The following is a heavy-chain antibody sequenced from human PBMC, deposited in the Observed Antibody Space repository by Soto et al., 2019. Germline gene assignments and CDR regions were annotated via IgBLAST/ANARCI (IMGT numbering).Heavy chain of an antibody. V-gene: IGHV3-66*01. CDR1: EFIVSSKY. CDR2: IQSGGPT. Sequence: LRLSSAACEFIVSSKYMSWVRQAIGKGLEWVSLIQSGGPTYYADSVKGRFTISRDTSENTVHLQMDSLRAEDTAVYYCARDDDLCDGGRCYRVPLEVWGKG. J-gene: IGHJ6*03. D-gene: IGHD2-15*01. CDR3: ARDDDLCDGGRCYRVPLEV.